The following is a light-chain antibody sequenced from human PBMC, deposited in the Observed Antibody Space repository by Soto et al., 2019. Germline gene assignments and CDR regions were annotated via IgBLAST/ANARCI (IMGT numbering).Light chain of an antibody. CDR2: DAS. V-gene: IGKV3-11*01. J-gene: IGKJ1*01. Sequence: EIILTQSPDTLSLSPGKRATLPCRASQSVSSYLAWYQQKPGQAPRLLIYDASNRATGIPARFSGSGSGTDFTLTISSLEPEDFAVYYCQQRSNWPRTFGQGTKMDIK. CDR3: QQRSNWPRT. CDR1: QSVSSY.